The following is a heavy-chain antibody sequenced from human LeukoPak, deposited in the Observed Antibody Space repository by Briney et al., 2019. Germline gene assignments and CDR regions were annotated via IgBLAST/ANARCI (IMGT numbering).Heavy chain of an antibody. V-gene: IGHV4-34*01. CDR2: INHSGST. CDR3: ASYVGYCSGGSCGGNWFDP. Sequence: SETLSLTCAVYGGSFSGYYWSWIRQPPGKGLEWIGEINHSGSTNYNPSLKSRVTISVDTSKNQFSLQLSSLIAADAAVYYCASYVGYCSGGSCGGNWFDPWGQGTLVTVSS. J-gene: IGHJ5*02. CDR1: GGSFSGYY. D-gene: IGHD2-15*01.